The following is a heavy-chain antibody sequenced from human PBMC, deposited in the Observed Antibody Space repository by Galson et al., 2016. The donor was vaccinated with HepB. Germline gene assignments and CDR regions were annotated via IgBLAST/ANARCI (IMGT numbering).Heavy chain of an antibody. CDR1: GYTFTSYD. Sequence: SVKVSCKASGYTFTSYDINWVRQATGQGLEWMGWMNPNSGNTGYAQKFQGRVTMTRNTPISTAYMELSSLRSEDTAVYYCARGRVAGDYEDWYFDLWGRGPLVTVSS. V-gene: IGHV1-8*01. CDR3: ARGRVAGDYEDWYFDL. CDR2: MNPNSGNT. D-gene: IGHD4-17*01. J-gene: IGHJ2*01.